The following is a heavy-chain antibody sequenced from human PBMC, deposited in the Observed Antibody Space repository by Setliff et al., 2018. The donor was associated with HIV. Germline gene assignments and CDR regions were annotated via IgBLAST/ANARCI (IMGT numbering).Heavy chain of an antibody. CDR1: GGSISSSSHY. CDR3: ARVYYNLWSSYFWEHVQLDP. Sequence: SETLSLTCIVSGGSISSSSHYWGWIRQPPGKGLEWIGNIYYSGSTYYNPSLKSRVTISLDTSKNQFSLRLSSATAADTAVYYCARVYYNLWSSYFWEHVQLDPWGQGTRVTSPQ. J-gene: IGHJ5*02. V-gene: IGHV4-39*07. D-gene: IGHD3-3*01. CDR2: IYYSGST.